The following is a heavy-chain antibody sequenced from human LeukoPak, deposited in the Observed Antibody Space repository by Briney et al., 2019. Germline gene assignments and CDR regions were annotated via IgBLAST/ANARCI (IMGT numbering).Heavy chain of an antibody. CDR1: GGSMSSYY. CDR2: IYYSGST. D-gene: IGHD4-11*01. CDR3: ARDRHDYKGTYHYYMDV. J-gene: IGHJ6*03. V-gene: IGHV4-59*01. Sequence: NTSETLSLTCTVSGGSMSSYYWSWIRQPPGKGLEWIGYIYYSGSTNYNPSLKGRVTISVDTSKNQFSLKLSSVTAADTAVYYCARDRHDYKGTYHYYMDVWGKGTTVTVSS.